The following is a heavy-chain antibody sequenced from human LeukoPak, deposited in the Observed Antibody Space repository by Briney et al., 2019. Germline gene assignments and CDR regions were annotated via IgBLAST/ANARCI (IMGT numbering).Heavy chain of an antibody. CDR3: ARDKNYYDSSGSPDAFDI. CDR2: IFPSGGEI. CDR1: GFTFSTFA. J-gene: IGHJ3*02. D-gene: IGHD3-22*01. Sequence: GGSLRLSCEASGFTFSTFAMIWVRQPPGKGLEWVSSIFPSGGEIHYADSVRGRFTISRDNAKNSLYLQMNSLRAEDTAVYYCARDKNYYDSSGSPDAFDIWGQGTMVTVSS. V-gene: IGHV3-21*01.